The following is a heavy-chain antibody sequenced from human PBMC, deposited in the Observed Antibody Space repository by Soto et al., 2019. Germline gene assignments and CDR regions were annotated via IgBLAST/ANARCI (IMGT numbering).Heavy chain of an antibody. CDR1: GRSISSRGSMSGRSFY. J-gene: IGHJ4*02. Sequence: QLQLQESGPGLVKPSETLSLTCTVSGRSISSRGSMSGRSFYWGWMRQPPGKGLEWTARISYSGGSVYISSLKCRLCNSVDTSKIQFPLRLRSVAAADTAVYYCASQRTFWPFDYWGKGTVVTVSS. V-gene: IGHV4-39*01. CDR2: ISYSGGS. D-gene: IGHD2-8*01. CDR3: ASQRTFWPFDY.